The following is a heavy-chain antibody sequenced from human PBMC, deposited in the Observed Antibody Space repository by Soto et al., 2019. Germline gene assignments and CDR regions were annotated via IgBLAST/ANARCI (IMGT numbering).Heavy chain of an antibody. Sequence: GESLKISCKGSGYSFTSYWISWVRQMPGKGLEWMGRIDPSDSYTNYSPSFQGHVTISADKSISTAYLQWSSLKASDTAMYYCARDYSNSTSPPYYYYGMDVSGERSSV. CDR2: IDPSDSYT. CDR3: ARDYSNSTSPPYYYYGMDV. J-gene: IGHJ6*02. D-gene: IGHD4-4*01. CDR1: GYSFTSYW. V-gene: IGHV5-10-1*01.